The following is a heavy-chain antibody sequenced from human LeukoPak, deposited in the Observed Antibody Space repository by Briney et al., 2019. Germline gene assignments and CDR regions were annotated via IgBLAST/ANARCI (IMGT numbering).Heavy chain of an antibody. V-gene: IGHV3-7*03. Sequence: SGGSLRLSCAASGFTFSSYAMNWVRQAPGQGLEWVANIKQDGSETFYSAAVKGRFTISRDNAKNSLYLQMNTLRAEDTALYYCATSYDMGWLIGYWGQGTLVTVSS. D-gene: IGHD3/OR15-3a*01. CDR2: IKQDGSET. CDR3: ATSYDMGWLIGY. CDR1: GFTFSSYA. J-gene: IGHJ4*02.